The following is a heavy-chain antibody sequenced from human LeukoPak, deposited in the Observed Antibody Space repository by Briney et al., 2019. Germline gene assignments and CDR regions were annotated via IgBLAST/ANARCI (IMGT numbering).Heavy chain of an antibody. J-gene: IGHJ6*03. Sequence: SGTLSLTCAVYGGSFSGYYWSWIRQPPGKGLEWIGEINHSGSTNYNPSLKSRVTISVDTSKNQFSLKLSSVTAADTAVYYCARGKAYYYYMDVWGKGTTVTVSS. CDR3: ARGKAYYYYMDV. CDR1: GGSFSGYY. V-gene: IGHV4-34*01. CDR2: INHSGST.